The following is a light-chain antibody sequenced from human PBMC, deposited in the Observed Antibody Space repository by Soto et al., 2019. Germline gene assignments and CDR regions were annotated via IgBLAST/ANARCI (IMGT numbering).Light chain of an antibody. J-gene: IGLJ1*01. CDR2: EVV. CDR1: SSDVGGYNY. CDR3: PSYTSSSHLV. Sequence: QSALTQPASVSGSPGQSITISCTGTSSDVGGYNYVSWYQHHPGKAPKLMIYEVVNRPSGGSNRFSGSKSGITASLTISGLRAEDEADYYCPSYTSSSHLVFGTGTKVTDL. V-gene: IGLV2-14*01.